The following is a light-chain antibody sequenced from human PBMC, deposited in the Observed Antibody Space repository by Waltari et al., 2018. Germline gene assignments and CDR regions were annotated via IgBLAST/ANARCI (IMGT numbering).Light chain of an antibody. CDR3: LQYDNISAA. V-gene: IGKV1-33*01. CDR1: QDIRNY. J-gene: IGKJ4*01. Sequence: DIQITHSPSSLSASVVDRVSCTCHAIQDIRNYLSWYQQKPGKAPKLLIYDASNLETGVPSRFSGSRSGTDFTFTISSLQPEDSATYFCLQYDNISAAFGGGTKVEIK. CDR2: DAS.